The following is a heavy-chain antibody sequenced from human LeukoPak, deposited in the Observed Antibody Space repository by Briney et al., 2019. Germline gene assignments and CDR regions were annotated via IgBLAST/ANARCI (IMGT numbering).Heavy chain of an antibody. J-gene: IGHJ6*03. V-gene: IGHV4-59*01. Sequence: LETLSLTCTVSGGSISSYYWSWIRQPPGKGLEWIGYIYYSGSTNYNPSLKSRVTISVDTSKNQFSLKLSSVTAADTAVYYCARDQTSYMDVWGKGTTVTVSS. CDR1: GGSISSYY. CDR2: IYYSGST. CDR3: ARDQTSYMDV. D-gene: IGHD1-7*01.